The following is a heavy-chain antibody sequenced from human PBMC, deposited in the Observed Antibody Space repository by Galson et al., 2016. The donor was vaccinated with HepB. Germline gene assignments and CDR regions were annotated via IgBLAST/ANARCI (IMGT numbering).Heavy chain of an antibody. D-gene: IGHD6-19*01. J-gene: IGHJ6*04. CDR2: VSSDGSDQ. V-gene: IGHV3-30*18. Sequence: SLRLSCAASGFTVSDYGIHWARQAPGKGLEWVAVVSSDGSDQHFADSVKGRFTISRDNSKNTLYLQMKSLKPEDTAVYYCAKDRQWQALNYYYNGMDVWGKGTTVTVSS. CDR1: GFTVSDYG. CDR3: AKDRQWQALNYYYNGMDV.